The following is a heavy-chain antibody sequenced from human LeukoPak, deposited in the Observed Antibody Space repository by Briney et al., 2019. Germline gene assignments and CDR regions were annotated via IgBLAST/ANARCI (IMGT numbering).Heavy chain of an antibody. CDR2: IYYSGST. Sequence: SETLSLTCTVSGGSISSSSYYWGWIRQPPGKGLEWIGSIYYSGSTNYNPFLKSRVTISVDTSKNQFSLKLSSVTAADTAVYYCARARVTATSNWFDPWGQGTLVTVSS. V-gene: IGHV4-39*07. J-gene: IGHJ5*02. D-gene: IGHD3-10*01. CDR3: ARARVTATSNWFDP. CDR1: GGSISSSSYY.